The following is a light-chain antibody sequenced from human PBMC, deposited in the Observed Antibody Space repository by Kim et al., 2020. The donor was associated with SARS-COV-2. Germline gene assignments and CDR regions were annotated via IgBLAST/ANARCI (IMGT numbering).Light chain of an antibody. CDR3: QKYNSAPWT. V-gene: IGKV1-27*01. Sequence: DIQMAQSPSSLSASVGDRVTITCRASRDIYNYLAWYRQKPGKVPQLLIYAASTLQSGVPSRFSGSGSGTDFSLTISNLQPEDVATYYCQKYNSAPWTFGQGTKVVIK. J-gene: IGKJ1*01. CDR1: RDIYNY. CDR2: AAS.